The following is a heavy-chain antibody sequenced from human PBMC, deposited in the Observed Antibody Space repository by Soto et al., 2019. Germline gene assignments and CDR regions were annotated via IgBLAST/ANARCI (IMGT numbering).Heavy chain of an antibody. V-gene: IGHV3-48*02. D-gene: IGHD1-1*01. CDR1: VFTFSSYS. CDR3: AREWNPLNWFDP. Sequence: GGSLRLSCAASVFTFSSYSMNWVRQAPGKGLEWVSYISSSSSTIYYADSVKGRFTISRDNAKNSLYLQMNSPRDEDTAVYYCAREWNPLNWFDPWGQGTLVTVSS. J-gene: IGHJ5*02. CDR2: ISSSSSTI.